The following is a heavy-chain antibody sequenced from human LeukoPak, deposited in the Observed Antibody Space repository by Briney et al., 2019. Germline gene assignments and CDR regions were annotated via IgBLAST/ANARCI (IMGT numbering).Heavy chain of an antibody. J-gene: IGHJ5*02. V-gene: IGHV4-59*12. D-gene: IGHD6-19*01. Sequence: PSETLSLTCTVSGGSISSYYWSWIRQPPGKGLEWIGYIYYSGSTNYNPSLKSRVTISVDTSKNQFSLKLSSVTAADTAMYYCARARYSSGWYLRKWFDPWGQGTLVTVSS. CDR3: ARARYSSGWYLRKWFDP. CDR1: GGSISSYY. CDR2: IYYSGST.